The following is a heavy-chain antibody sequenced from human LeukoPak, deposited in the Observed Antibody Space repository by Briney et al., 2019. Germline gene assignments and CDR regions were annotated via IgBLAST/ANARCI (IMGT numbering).Heavy chain of an antibody. CDR1: GGSISSYY. CDR3: ARSMAARSIWFDP. V-gene: IGHV4-59*01. Sequence: PSGTLSLTCTVSGGSISSYYWSWIRQPPGEGLEWIGYIYYSGTTNYHPSLKSRVTISVDTSKNQFSLKLSSVTAADTAVYYCARSMAARSIWFDPWGQGTLVTVSS. J-gene: IGHJ5*02. CDR2: IYYSGTT. D-gene: IGHD6-6*01.